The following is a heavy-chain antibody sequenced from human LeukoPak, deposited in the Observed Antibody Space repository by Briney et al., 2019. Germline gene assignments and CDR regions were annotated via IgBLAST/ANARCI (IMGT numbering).Heavy chain of an antibody. Sequence: SETLSLTCTVSGGSISSYYWSWIRQPPGKGLEWIGYIYYSGSTNYNPSLKSRVTISVDTSKNQFSLKLSSVTAADTAVYYCARHVSTYDAFDIWGQGTMVTVSS. V-gene: IGHV4-59*08. D-gene: IGHD3-3*02. CDR1: GGSISSYY. J-gene: IGHJ3*02. CDR3: ARHVSTYDAFDI. CDR2: IYYSGST.